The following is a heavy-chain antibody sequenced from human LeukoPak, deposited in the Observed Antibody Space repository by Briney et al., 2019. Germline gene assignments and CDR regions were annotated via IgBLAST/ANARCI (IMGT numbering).Heavy chain of an antibody. D-gene: IGHD3-22*01. Sequence: PSETLSLTCAVYGGSFSGYYWSWIRQPPGKGLEWIGEINHSGGTNYNPSLKSRVTISVDTSKNQFSLKLSSVTAADTAVYYCASSTKPDSTYYYDSSGYAFDIWGQGTMVTVSS. CDR2: INHSGGT. CDR3: ASSTKPDSTYYYDSSGYAFDI. V-gene: IGHV4-34*01. J-gene: IGHJ3*02. CDR1: GGSFSGYY.